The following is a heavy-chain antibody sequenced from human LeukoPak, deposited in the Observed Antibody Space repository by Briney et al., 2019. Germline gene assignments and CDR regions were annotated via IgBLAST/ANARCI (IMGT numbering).Heavy chain of an antibody. CDR2: FDPEDGET. V-gene: IGHV1-24*01. CDR1: GYTLTELS. CDR3: ASLVGAALAPDYYGMDV. J-gene: IGHJ6*02. D-gene: IGHD1-26*01. Sequence: ASVKVSCKVSGYTLTELSMHWVRQAPGKGLEWMGGFDPEDGETIYAQKFQGRVTMTEDTSTDTAYMELSSLRSEDTAVYYCASLVGAALAPDYYGMDVWGQGTTVTVSS.